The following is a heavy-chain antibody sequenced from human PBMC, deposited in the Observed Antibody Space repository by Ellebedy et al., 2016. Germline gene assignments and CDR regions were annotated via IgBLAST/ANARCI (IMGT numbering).Heavy chain of an antibody. J-gene: IGHJ3*02. D-gene: IGHD6-13*01. CDR3: ARDLSSSWYLGAFDI. V-gene: IGHV3-30-3*01. CDR1: GFTFSSYA. CDR2: ISYDGSNK. Sequence: GGSLRLSCAASGFTFSSYAMHWVRQAPGKGLEWVAVISYDGSNKYYADSVKGRFTISRDNSKNTLYLQMNSLRAEDTAVYYCARDLSSSWYLGAFDIWGQGTMVTVSS.